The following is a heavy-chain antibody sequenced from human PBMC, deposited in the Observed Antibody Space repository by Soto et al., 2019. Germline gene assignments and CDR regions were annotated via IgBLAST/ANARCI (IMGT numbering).Heavy chain of an antibody. J-gene: IGHJ4*02. CDR3: ARGRGYGYGIDY. Sequence: QVQLQESGPGLVTPSETLSLTCTVSGDSVSTGPSYWSWIRQTPGKGLECIAFIYNSETTYYNPSLRSRVTISVATSNNQYSLRLTSVTAADTGVYYCARGRGYGYGIDYWGQGTLVSVSS. D-gene: IGHD5-18*01. V-gene: IGHV4-61*01. CDR1: GDSVSTGPSY. CDR2: IYNSETT.